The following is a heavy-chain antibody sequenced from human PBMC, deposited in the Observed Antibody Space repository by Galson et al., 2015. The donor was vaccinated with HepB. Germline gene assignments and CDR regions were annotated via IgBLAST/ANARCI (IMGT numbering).Heavy chain of an antibody. CDR1: GFTFCSYW. CDR3: AKDRSPPYYYYSMDV. V-gene: IGHV3-30*18. CDR2: ISYDGSNK. Sequence: SLRLSCAASGFTFCSYWMSWVRQAPGKGLEWVAVISYDGSNKYYADSVKGRFTISTDNSKNTLYLQMNSLRAEDTAVYYCAKDRSPPYYYYSMDVWGKGTTVTVSS. J-gene: IGHJ6*03.